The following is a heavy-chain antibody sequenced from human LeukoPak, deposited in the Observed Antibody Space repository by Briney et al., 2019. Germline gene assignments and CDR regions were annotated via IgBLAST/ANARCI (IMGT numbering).Heavy chain of an antibody. V-gene: IGHV3-23*01. CDR2: ISDSGSST. CDR3: AKVPYSDYGSGRPPFMDV. D-gene: IGHD3-10*01. J-gene: IGHJ6*02. Sequence: PGRSPRLSCAASGFTFSNYAMSWVRQAPGKGLEWVSTISDSGSSTYYADSVKGRFTISRDNSKNTLYLQMDSLRAEDTAIYYCAKVPYSDYGSGRPPFMDVWGQGTTVAVSS. CDR1: GFTFSNYA.